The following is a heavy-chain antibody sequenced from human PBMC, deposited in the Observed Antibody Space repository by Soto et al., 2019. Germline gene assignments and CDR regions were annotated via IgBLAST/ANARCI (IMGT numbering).Heavy chain of an antibody. V-gene: IGHV3-33*01. Sequence: GGSLRLSCAASGFTFSSYGMHWVRQAPGKGLEWVAVIWYDGSNKYYADSVKGRFTISRDNSKNTLYLQMNSLRAEDTAVYYFARGVSRFGELFIFDYWGQGTLVTVSS. CDR2: IWYDGSNK. CDR1: GFTFSSYG. CDR3: ARGVSRFGELFIFDY. J-gene: IGHJ4*02. D-gene: IGHD3-10*01.